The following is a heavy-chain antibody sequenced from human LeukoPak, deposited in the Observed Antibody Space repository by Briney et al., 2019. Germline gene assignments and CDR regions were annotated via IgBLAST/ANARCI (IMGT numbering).Heavy chain of an antibody. CDR1: GFTFSSYA. D-gene: IGHD6-13*01. CDR3: AYVIFPSITSWYSSYFDY. V-gene: IGHV3-23*01. CDR2: ISGSGGST. J-gene: IGHJ4*02. Sequence: GGSLRLSCAASGFTFSSYAMSWVRQAPGKGLEWVSAISGSGGSTYYADSVKGRFTISRDNSKNTLYLQMNSLRAEDTAVYYCAYVIFPSITSWYSSYFDYWGQGTLVTVSS.